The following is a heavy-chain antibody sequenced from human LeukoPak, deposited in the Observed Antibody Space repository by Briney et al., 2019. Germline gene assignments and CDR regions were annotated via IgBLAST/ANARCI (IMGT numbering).Heavy chain of an antibody. V-gene: IGHV6-1*01. CDR3: AGGPAGTGWFDP. CDR2: TYYRSEWYN. J-gene: IGHJ5*01. Sequence: SQTLSLTCAISGDSVSSKSATWNWIRQSPSRGLEWLGRTYYRSEWYNDYAESVRSRITINPDTSKNQFSLQLNSVTPEDTAVYYCAGGPAGTGWFDPWGQGTTVTVSS. CDR1: GDSVSSKSAT. D-gene: IGHD6-13*01.